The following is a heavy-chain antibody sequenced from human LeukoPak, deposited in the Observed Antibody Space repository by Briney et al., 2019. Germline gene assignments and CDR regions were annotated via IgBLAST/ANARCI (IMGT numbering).Heavy chain of an antibody. Sequence: SETLSLTCTVSGGSISSYYWSWLRQPPGKGLEWIGYICYSGSTNYNPSLKSRVTISVDTSKNQFSLKLSSVTAADTAVYYCARAGRYYDSSGYYYPAFDYWGQGTLVTVSS. CDR3: ARAGRYYDSSGYYYPAFDY. CDR2: ICYSGST. J-gene: IGHJ4*02. D-gene: IGHD3-22*01. CDR1: GGSISSYY. V-gene: IGHV4-59*01.